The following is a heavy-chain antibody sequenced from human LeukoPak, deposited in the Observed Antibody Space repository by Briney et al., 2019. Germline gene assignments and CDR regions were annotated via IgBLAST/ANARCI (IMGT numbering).Heavy chain of an antibody. CDR1: GGSISSSSYY. J-gene: IGHJ4*02. CDR2: IYYSGST. V-gene: IGHV4-39*07. Sequence: SETLSLTCTVSGGSISSSSYYWGWIRQPPGKGLEWIGTIYYSGSTYYNPSLKSRVTISVDTSKNQFSLKLSSVTAADTAVYYCARVLWFGAYYFDYWGQGTLVTVSS. D-gene: IGHD3-10*01. CDR3: ARVLWFGAYYFDY.